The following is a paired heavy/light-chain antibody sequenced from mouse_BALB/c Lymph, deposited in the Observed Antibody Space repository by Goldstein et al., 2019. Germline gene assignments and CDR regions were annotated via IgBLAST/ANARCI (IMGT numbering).Heavy chain of an antibody. CDR2: ISNGGGST. CDR3: ARGKYAMDY. J-gene: IGHJ4*01. V-gene: IGHV5-12*02. Sequence: EVKLVESGGGLVQPGGSLKLSCATSGFTFSDYYMYWVRQTPEKRLEWVAYISNGGGSTYYPDTVKGRFTISRDNAKNTLYLQMSRLKSEDTAMYYCARGKYAMDYWGQGTSVTVSS. CDR1: GFTFSDYY. D-gene: IGHD2-1*01.
Light chain of an antibody. CDR2: WAS. CDR3: QQHYSTPYT. J-gene: IGKJ2*01. V-gene: IGKV6-25*01. Sequence: DIVMTQSHKFMSTSVGDRVSITCKASQDVSTAVAWYQQKPGQSPKLLIYWASTRHTGVPDRFTGSGSGTDYTLTISSVQAEDLALYYCQQHYSTPYTFGGGTKLEIK. CDR1: QDVSTA.